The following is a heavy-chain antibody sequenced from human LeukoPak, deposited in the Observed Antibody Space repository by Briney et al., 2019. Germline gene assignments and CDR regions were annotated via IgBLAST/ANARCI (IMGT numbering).Heavy chain of an antibody. J-gene: IGHJ4*02. CDR3: AREEHGGNHDY. V-gene: IGHV1-69*10. Sequence: ASVKVSCKASGGTFSSYAISWVRQAPGQGLEWMGVIYPHGGETDRAQKFQGRLTMTRDTSTSTVYMELSGLRSDDTAIYYCAREEHGGNHDYWGQGTLVTVTS. CDR2: IYPHGGET. D-gene: IGHD4-23*01. CDR1: GGTFSSYA.